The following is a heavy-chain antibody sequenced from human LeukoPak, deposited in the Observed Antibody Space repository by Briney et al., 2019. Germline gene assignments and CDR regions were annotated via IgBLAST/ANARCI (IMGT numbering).Heavy chain of an antibody. J-gene: IGHJ6*04. CDR1: GFDFSTYN. CDR3: AKGHSSTWYGTDV. CDR2: ISGSGDST. D-gene: IGHD6-13*01. Sequence: GGSLRLSCAASGFDFSTYNMNWVRQAPGKGLEWVSAISGSGDSTSYADSVKGRFTISRDTSKNTLYLQMNSLRAEDTAVYYCAKGHSSTWYGTDVWGEGTTVTVSS. V-gene: IGHV3-23*01.